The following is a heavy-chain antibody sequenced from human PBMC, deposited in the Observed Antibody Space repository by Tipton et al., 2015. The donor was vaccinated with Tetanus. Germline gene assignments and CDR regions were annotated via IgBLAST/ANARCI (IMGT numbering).Heavy chain of an antibody. J-gene: IGHJ4*02. V-gene: IGHV1-3*01. CDR1: GYTFTSYA. D-gene: IGHD2-2*01. CDR3: ARGYCSSTSCPTDY. CDR2: INAGNGNT. Sequence: QLVQSGAEVKKPGASVKVSCKASGYTFTSYAMHWVRQAPGQRLEWMGWINAGNGNTKYSQKFQGRVTITRDTSASTAYMELSSLRSEDTAVYYCARGYCSSTSCPTDYWGQGTLVTVSS.